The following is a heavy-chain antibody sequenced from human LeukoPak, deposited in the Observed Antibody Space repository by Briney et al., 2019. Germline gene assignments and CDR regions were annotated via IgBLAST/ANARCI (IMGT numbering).Heavy chain of an antibody. D-gene: IGHD3-10*01. CDR2: TYTSGST. CDR1: RGSISSYY. V-gene: IGHV4-4*09. J-gene: IGHJ5*02. CDR3: ARLRRSITMVGGVIIFPWFDP. Sequence: PSETLSHSCTVSRGSISSYYWSWIRQPPGKGLEWIGYTYTSGSTNYNPSLKSRVTISVDTSKNQFSLKLSSVTAAYTAVYYCARLRRSITMVGGVIIFPWFDPWGQGTLVTVSS.